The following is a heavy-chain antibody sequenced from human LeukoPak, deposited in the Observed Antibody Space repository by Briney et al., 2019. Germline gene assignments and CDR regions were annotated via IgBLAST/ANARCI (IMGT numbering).Heavy chain of an antibody. CDR1: GFTFSSYA. V-gene: IGHV3-23*01. CDR2: ISGSGGST. CDR3: AKGPRYSSSWYSSESSAEYFQH. J-gene: IGHJ1*01. D-gene: IGHD6-13*01. Sequence: PGGSLRLSCAVSGFTFSSYAMSWVRQAPGKGLEWVSAISGSGGSTYYADSVKGRFTISRDNSKNTLYLQMNSLRAEDTAVYYCAKGPRYSSSWYSSESSAEYFQHWGQGTLVTVSS.